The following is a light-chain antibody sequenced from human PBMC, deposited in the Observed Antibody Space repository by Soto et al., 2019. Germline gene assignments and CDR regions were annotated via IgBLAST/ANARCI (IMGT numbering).Light chain of an antibody. Sequence: DIQMTQSPSTLSASVGDRVTITCRASQTISNWLAWYQQKPGKAPNLLIYDASSLESGVPSRFSGSGSGSEFTLTISGLQPDDFAVYYCQQRNNWPLTFGGGTKVDIK. CDR3: QQRNNWPLT. CDR1: QTISNW. J-gene: IGKJ4*01. CDR2: DAS. V-gene: IGKV1-5*01.